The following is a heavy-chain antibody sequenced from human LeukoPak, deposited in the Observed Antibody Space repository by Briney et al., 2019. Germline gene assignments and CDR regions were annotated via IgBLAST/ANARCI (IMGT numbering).Heavy chain of an antibody. V-gene: IGHV4-59*01. CDR2: ISYSGST. CDR3: ARDGSAEYSYGYGNYYYGMDV. CDR1: GGSISSYY. D-gene: IGHD5-18*01. Sequence: SETLSLICTVSGGSISSYYWNWSRQPPGKGLEWIGDISYSGSTNYNPSLKSRVTISLDTSKNQFSLKLSSVTAADTAVYYCARDGSAEYSYGYGNYYYGMDVWGQGTTVTVSS. J-gene: IGHJ6*02.